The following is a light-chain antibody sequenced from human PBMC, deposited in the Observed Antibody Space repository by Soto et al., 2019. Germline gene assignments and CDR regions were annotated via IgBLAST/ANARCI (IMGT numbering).Light chain of an antibody. CDR3: QQYNKWPLT. CDR2: VTS. CDR1: QSVSSN. Sequence: EIVMTQSPATLSVSPGERATLSCRASQSVSSNLAWYQQKPGQAPRLLIYVTSTRATGIPARFSGSGSGTDFPLTISPLQSEDFAVYSCQQYNKWPLTFGGGTKVEIK. V-gene: IGKV3-15*01. J-gene: IGKJ4*01.